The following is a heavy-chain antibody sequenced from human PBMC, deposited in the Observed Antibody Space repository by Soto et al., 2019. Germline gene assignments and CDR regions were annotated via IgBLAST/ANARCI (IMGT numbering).Heavy chain of an antibody. CDR2: ISAYNGNT. CDR3: ARFSPATLYYYYGMDV. CDR1: GYTFTSYG. V-gene: IGHV1-18*01. Sequence: QVQLVQSGAEVKKPGASVKVSCKASGYTFTSYGISWVRQAPGQGLEWMGWISAYNGNTNYAQKLQGRVTMTTDTXTXXAYMELRSLRSDDTAVYYCARFSPATLYYYYGMDVWGQGTTVTVSS. J-gene: IGHJ6*02. D-gene: IGHD2-15*01.